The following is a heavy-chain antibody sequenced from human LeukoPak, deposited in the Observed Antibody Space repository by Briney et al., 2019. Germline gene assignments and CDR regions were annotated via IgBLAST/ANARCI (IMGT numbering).Heavy chain of an antibody. V-gene: IGHV1-18*01. Sequence: ASVKVSCKASGYTFTMYGITWVRQAPGRGLEWMGWISAYNDNTNYAQNLQDRVTMTTDASTSTVYMELRSLGSDDTAVYYCARGDKYRVELWVLRLPNWFDPWGQGTLVTVSS. D-gene: IGHD5-18*01. CDR2: ISAYNDNT. CDR1: GYTFTMYG. J-gene: IGHJ5*02. CDR3: ARGDKYRVELWVLRLPNWFDP.